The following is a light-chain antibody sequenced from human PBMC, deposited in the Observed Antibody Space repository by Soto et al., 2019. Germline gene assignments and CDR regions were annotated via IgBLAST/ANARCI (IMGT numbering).Light chain of an antibody. CDR2: EVR. CDR1: SSDVGRYNY. V-gene: IGLV2-14*01. J-gene: IGLJ1*01. CDR3: CSLTTSHTYV. Sequence: QSALTQPASVSGSPGQSITISCTGTSSDVGRYNYVSWYQQHPGKAPKLMIYEVRNRPSGVSSRFSGSKSGNTASLTISGLQAEDEAEYYCCSLTTSHTYVFGSGTKLTVL.